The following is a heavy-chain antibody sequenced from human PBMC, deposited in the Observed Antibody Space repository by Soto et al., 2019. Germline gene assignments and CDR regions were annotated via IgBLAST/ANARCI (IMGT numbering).Heavy chain of an antibody. Sequence: GGSLRLSCTASGFTFSSYSMNWVRQAPGKGLEWVSSISSSSSYIYYADSVKGRFTISRDNAKNSLYLQMNSLRAEDTAVYYCARDSKSYGSGSYYPDYWGQGTLVTVSS. CDR3: ARDSKSYGSGSYYPDY. D-gene: IGHD3-10*01. CDR1: GFTFSSYS. CDR2: ISSSSSYI. J-gene: IGHJ4*02. V-gene: IGHV3-21*01.